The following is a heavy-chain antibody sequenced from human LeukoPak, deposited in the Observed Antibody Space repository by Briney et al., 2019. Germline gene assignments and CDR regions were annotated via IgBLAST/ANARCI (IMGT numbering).Heavy chain of an antibody. CDR1: GGSISSRSYY. V-gene: IGHV4-39*01. Sequence: PSETLSLTCTLSGGSISSRSYYWGWIRQPPGKGLEWIGTIHYRGSTFYNPSLKSRVTISVDTSKIQFSLKLSSVTASDTAVYYCANLGGYCSSVSCYQYFDLWGRGTLVTVSS. D-gene: IGHD2-2*01. CDR2: IHYRGST. J-gene: IGHJ2*01. CDR3: ANLGGYCSSVSCYQYFDL.